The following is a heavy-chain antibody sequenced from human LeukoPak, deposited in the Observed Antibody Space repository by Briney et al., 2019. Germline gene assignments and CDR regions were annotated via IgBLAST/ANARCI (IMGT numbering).Heavy chain of an antibody. Sequence: SETLSLTCTVSGGSISSYYWSWIRQPPGKGLEWIGYIYYSGSTNYNPPLKSRVTISVDTSKNQFSLKLSSVTAADTAVYYCARVYYYDSSGYSYFDYWGQGTLVTVSS. D-gene: IGHD3-22*01. CDR1: GGSISSYY. CDR2: IYYSGST. V-gene: IGHV4-59*12. J-gene: IGHJ4*02. CDR3: ARVYYYDSSGYSYFDY.